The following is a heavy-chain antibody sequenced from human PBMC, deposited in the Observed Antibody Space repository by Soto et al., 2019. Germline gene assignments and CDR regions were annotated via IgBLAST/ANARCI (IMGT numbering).Heavy chain of an antibody. CDR2: VSPNSGNT. CDR3: ARITVSRARNWLDT. D-gene: IGHD3-10*01. Sequence: VQLVQSGVEVKKPGASVKVSCKASGYTFTSYDINWVRQATGQGLEWMGWVSPNSGNTGYAQKFQGRDTMTRNTSRSTAYMELRSLRSDDTAVYYCARITVSRARNWLDTWGPGTLVTGSS. CDR1: GYTFTSYD. V-gene: IGHV1-8*01. J-gene: IGHJ5*02.